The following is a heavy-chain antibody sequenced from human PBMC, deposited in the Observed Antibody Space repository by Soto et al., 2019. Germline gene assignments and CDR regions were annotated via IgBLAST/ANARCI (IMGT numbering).Heavy chain of an antibody. CDR3: ARTLGYCSGGSCRRYYYMDV. CDR1: GGSISSYY. CDR2: TYYSGST. J-gene: IGHJ6*03. D-gene: IGHD2-15*01. V-gene: IGHV4-59*01. Sequence: SETLSLTCTVSGGSISSYYWSWIRQPPGKGLEWIGYTYYSGSTNYNPSLKSRVTISVDTSKNQFSLKLSSVTAADTAVYYCARTLGYCSGGSCRRYYYMDVWGKGTTVTVSS.